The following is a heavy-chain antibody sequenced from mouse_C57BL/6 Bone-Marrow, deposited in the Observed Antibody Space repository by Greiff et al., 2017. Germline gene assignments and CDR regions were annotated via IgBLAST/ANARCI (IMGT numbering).Heavy chain of an antibody. J-gene: IGHJ4*01. CDR1: GFTFSSYG. Sequence: EVQLVESGGDLVKPGGSLKLSCAASGFTFSSYGMSWVRQTPDKRLEWVATISSGGSYTYYPESVKGRFTISSDNAKNTLDLQLSSLKSEDTSMYYCARRGDRTIDYWGQGTSVTVSS. V-gene: IGHV5-6*01. CDR2: ISSGGSYT. CDR3: ARRGDRTIDY.